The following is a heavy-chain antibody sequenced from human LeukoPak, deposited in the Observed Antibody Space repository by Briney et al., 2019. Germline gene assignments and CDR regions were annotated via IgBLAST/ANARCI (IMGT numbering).Heavy chain of an antibody. CDR3: AREGITMIVVVDAFDI. Sequence: PSETLSLTCTVSGGSISSSSYYWGWIRQPPGKGPEWIGSIYYSGSTNYNPSLKSRVTISLDTSKNQFSLKLTSVTAADTAVYYCAREGITMIVVVDAFDIWGQGTMVTVSS. V-gene: IGHV4-39*07. D-gene: IGHD3-22*01. J-gene: IGHJ3*02. CDR2: IYYSGST. CDR1: GGSISSSSYY.